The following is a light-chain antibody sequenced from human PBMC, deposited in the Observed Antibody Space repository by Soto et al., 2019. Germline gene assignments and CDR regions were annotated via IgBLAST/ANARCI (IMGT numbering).Light chain of an antibody. CDR2: DVS. J-gene: IGLJ2*01. Sequence: QSALTQPRSVSGSPGQSVTISCTGTSTNVGSYNFVSWYQQHPGKAPKFIIYDVSRRPSGVPDRFSGSRSGNTASLTISGLQAEDEAEYYCCSYACSYTLVFGGGTKLTVL. CDR3: CSYACSYTLV. V-gene: IGLV2-11*01. CDR1: STNVGSYNF.